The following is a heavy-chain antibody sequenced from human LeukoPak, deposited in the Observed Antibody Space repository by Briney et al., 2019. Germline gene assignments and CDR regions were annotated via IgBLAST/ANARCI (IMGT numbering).Heavy chain of an antibody. J-gene: IGHJ4*02. Sequence: GSLRLSCAASGFTFSSYSMNWVRQAPGKGLEWIGEINHSGSTNYNPSLKSRVTISVDTSKNQFSLKLSSVTAADTAVYYCARQDSSGWFEYWGQGTLVTVSS. CDR3: ARQDSSGWFEY. V-gene: IGHV4-34*01. CDR1: GFTFSSYS. CDR2: INHSGST. D-gene: IGHD6-19*01.